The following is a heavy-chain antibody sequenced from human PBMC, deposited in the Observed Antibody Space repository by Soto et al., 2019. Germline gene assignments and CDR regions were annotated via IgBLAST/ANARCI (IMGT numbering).Heavy chain of an antibody. J-gene: IGHJ6*02. Sequence: ASVKVSCKASGYTFTGYYMHWVRQAPGQGLEWMGWINPNSGGTNYAQKFQGWVTMTKDTSISTAYMELSRLRSDDTAVYYCAVQRPVDIVATGPDYYYYGMDVWGQGTTVTVSS. CDR1: GYTFTGYY. D-gene: IGHD5-12*01. V-gene: IGHV1-2*04. CDR2: INPNSGGT. CDR3: AVQRPVDIVATGPDYYYYGMDV.